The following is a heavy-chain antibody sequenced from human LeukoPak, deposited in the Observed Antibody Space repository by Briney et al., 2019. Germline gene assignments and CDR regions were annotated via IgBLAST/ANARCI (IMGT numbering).Heavy chain of an antibody. CDR3: AKDYYGSGSYFSIDY. CDR2: IWYDGINK. D-gene: IGHD3-10*01. Sequence: PGGSLRLSCAASGFIFSSYAMHWVRQAPGKGGLEWVAVIWYDGINKYYADSVKGRFTISRDNSKNTLSLQMNSLRAEDMAVYYCAKDYYGSGSYFSIDYWGQGTLVTVSS. J-gene: IGHJ4*02. V-gene: IGHV3-33*06. CDR1: GFIFSSYA.